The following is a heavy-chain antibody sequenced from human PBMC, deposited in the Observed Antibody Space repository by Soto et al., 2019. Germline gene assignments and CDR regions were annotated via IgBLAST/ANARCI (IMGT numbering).Heavy chain of an antibody. J-gene: IGHJ4*02. CDR3: ARVGYDYVWGSYHLYYFDY. CDR1: GGSISSYY. D-gene: IGHD3-16*02. CDR2: IYYSGST. V-gene: IGHV4-59*01. Sequence: PSETLSLTCTVSGGSISSYYWSLIRQPPGKGLECIWYIYYSGSTNYNPSLKSRVTISVDTSKNQFSLKLSSVTAADTAVYYCARVGYDYVWGSYHLYYFDYWGQGTLVTVSS.